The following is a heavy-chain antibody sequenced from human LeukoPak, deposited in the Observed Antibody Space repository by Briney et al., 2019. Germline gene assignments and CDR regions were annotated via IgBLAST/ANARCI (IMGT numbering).Heavy chain of an antibody. J-gene: IGHJ4*02. V-gene: IGHV3-23*01. Sequence: TGGSLRLSCAASGFTFSSYAMSWVRQAPGKGLEWVSAISGSGGSTYYADSVKGRFTISRDNSKNTLYLQMNSLRAEDTAVYYCAEPRQGHYDFWSGYYDYYFDYWGQGTLVTVSS. CDR2: ISGSGGST. CDR1: GFTFSSYA. CDR3: AEPRQGHYDFWSGYYDYYFDY. D-gene: IGHD3-3*01.